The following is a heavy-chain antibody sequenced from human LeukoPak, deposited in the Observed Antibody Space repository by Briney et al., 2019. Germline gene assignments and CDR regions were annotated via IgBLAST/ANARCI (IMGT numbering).Heavy chain of an antibody. CDR3: ARGSQPGTYYDSSGYNDAFDI. V-gene: IGHV4-38-2*02. CDR2: IYHSGST. J-gene: IGHJ3*02. CDR1: GYSISSGYY. D-gene: IGHD3-22*01. Sequence: SETLSLTCTVSGYSISSGYYWGWIRPPPGKGLEWIGSIYHSGSTYYNPSLKSRVTISVDTSKNQFSLKLSSVTAADTAVYYCARGSQPGTYYDSSGYNDAFDIWGQGTMVTVSS.